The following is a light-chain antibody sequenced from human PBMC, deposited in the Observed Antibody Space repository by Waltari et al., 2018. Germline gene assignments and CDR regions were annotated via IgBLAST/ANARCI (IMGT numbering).Light chain of an antibody. J-gene: IGKJ3*01. CDR3: QEFGGAPPFT. V-gene: IGKV3-20*01. Sequence: EVRLTQSPGTLSLSPGERATLSCRGSERFSTSFLVWYQQKSGQAPRVLIYGTSTRAAGVPDRFSGSGSGTDFTLTISRLEAEDFGVYYCQEFGGAPPFTFGPGTRVDMK. CDR1: ERFSTSF. CDR2: GTS.